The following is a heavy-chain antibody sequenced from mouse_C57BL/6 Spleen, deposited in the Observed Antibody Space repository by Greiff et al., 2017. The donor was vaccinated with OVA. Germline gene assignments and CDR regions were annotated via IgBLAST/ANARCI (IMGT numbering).Heavy chain of an antibody. V-gene: IGHV1-61*01. J-gene: IGHJ2*01. CDR3: ARDSSDPFDY. CDR1: GYTFTSYW. CDR2: IYPSDSET. Sequence: QVQLQQSGAELVRPGSSVKLSCKASGYTFTSYWMDWVKQRPGQGLEWIGNIYPSDSETHYNQKFKDKATLTVDKSSSTAYMQLSSLTSEDSAVYSCARDSSDPFDYWGQGTTLTVSS. D-gene: IGHD3-2*02.